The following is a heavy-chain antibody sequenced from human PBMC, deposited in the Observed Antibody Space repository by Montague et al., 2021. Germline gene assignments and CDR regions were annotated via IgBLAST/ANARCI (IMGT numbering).Heavy chain of an antibody. J-gene: IGHJ4*02. CDR1: GFTFRSYS. CDR3: ARDYYGSGRGKDYFDY. D-gene: IGHD3-10*01. V-gene: IGHV3-21*01. Sequence: SLRLSCAASGFTFRSYSMNWVRQAPGKGLEWVSSISSGSSYIYYTDSVKGRFTISRDNAKNSLYLQMNSLRAEDTAVYYCARDYYGSGRGKDYFDYWGQGTLVTVSS. CDR2: ISSGSSYI.